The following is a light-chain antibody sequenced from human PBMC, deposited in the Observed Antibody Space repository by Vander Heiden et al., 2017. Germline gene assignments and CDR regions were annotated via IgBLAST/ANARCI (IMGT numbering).Light chain of an antibody. CDR3: QQYDSAPLFT. V-gene: IGKV4-1*01. J-gene: IGKJ3*01. Sequence: DIVMTQSPDSPAVSLGERATINCKSSQSVLYSSNNKSYLDWYQQKPGQPPKLLIYWASTRESGVPDRFSGSGSGTDFTLTISSLQAEDVAVYYCQQYDSAPLFTFGHGTKVDIK. CDR2: WAS. CDR1: QSVLYSSNNKSY.